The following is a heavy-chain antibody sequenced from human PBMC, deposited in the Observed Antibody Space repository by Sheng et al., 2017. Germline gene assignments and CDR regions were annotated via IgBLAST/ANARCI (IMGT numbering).Heavy chain of an antibody. CDR1: GGSFSGYY. V-gene: IGHV4-34*01. CDR2: INHSGST. J-gene: IGHJ4*02. D-gene: IGHD3-3*01. CDR3: ARGTLAPRGYYDFWSGYFDY. Sequence: QVQLQQWGAGLLKPSETLSLTCAVYGGSFSGYYWSWIRQPPGKGLEWIGEINHSGSTNYNPSLKSRVTISVDTSKNQFSLKLSSVTAADTAVYYCARGTLAPRGYYDFWSGYFDYWGQGTLVTVSS.